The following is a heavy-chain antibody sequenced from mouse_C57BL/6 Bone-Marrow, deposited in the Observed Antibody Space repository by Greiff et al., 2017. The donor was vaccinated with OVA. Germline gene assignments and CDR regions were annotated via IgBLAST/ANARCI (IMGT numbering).Heavy chain of an antibody. D-gene: IGHD1-1*01. J-gene: IGHJ2*01. Sequence: EVQLQQSGAELVRPGASVKLSCTASGFNIKDDYMHWVKQRPEQGLEWIGWIDPENGDTEYASKFQGKATITADTSSNTAYLQLSSLTSEDTAVYYCTTYLNYYGSSYGFDDWGQGTTLTVSS. CDR2: IDPENGDT. CDR3: TTYLNYYGSSYGFDD. CDR1: GFNIKDDY. V-gene: IGHV14-4*01.